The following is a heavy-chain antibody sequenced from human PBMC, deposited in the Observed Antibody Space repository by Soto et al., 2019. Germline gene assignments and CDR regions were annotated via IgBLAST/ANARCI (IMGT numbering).Heavy chain of an antibody. CDR1: GYTFTSYY. CDR2: INPSGGST. CDR3: ASPHSGSYSASPRYYYGMDV. Sequence: RASVKVSCKASGYTFTSYYMHWVRQAPGQGLEWMGIINPSGGSTSYAQKFQGRVTMTRDTSTSTVYMELSSLRSEDTAVYYCASPHSGSYSASPRYYYGMDVWGQGTTVTVS. V-gene: IGHV1-46*01. D-gene: IGHD1-26*01. J-gene: IGHJ6*02.